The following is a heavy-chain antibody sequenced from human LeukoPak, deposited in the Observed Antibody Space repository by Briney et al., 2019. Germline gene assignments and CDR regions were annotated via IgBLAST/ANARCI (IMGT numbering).Heavy chain of an antibody. J-gene: IGHJ4*02. D-gene: IGHD1/OR15-1a*01. V-gene: IGHV4-39*07. Sequence: SETLSLTCTVSGDSISSSSSYWGWIRQPPGEGLEWIGTLSHSGSAYYNPSLRSRITMSLDTSENQLSLKLSSVTAADTAIYYCARYQTGTMFAVWGQGTLVTVSS. CDR3: ARYQTGTMFAV. CDR2: LSHSGSA. CDR1: GDSISSSSSY.